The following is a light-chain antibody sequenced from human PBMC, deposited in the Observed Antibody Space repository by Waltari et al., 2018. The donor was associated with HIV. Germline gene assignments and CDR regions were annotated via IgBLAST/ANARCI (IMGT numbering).Light chain of an antibody. J-gene: IGLJ2*01. CDR2: RNN. CDR3: ATWDDNLSGVV. Sequence: QSVLTQPPSASGTPGQRVTISCSGSSSDIGSYYVYWFQQLPGTAPKLLIYRNNQRPSGVPDRFSGSKAGTSAPLAISGLRSEDEADYYCATWDDNLSGVVFGGGTKLTVL. CDR1: SSDIGSYY. V-gene: IGLV1-47*01.